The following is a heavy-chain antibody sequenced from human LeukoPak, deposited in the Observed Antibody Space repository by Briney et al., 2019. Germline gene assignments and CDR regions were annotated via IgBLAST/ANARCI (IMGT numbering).Heavy chain of an antibody. Sequence: SETLSLTCAVYGGSFSGYYWSWIPHPPGKGLKRIGEINHSGSTNYNPSLKSRVTISVDTSKNQFSLKLSSVTAADTAVYYCARGLRTPTVTNPSYFDYWGQGTLVTVSS. CDR2: INHSGST. V-gene: IGHV4-34*01. CDR1: GGSFSGYY. CDR3: ARGLRTPTVTNPSYFDY. D-gene: IGHD4-17*01. J-gene: IGHJ4*02.